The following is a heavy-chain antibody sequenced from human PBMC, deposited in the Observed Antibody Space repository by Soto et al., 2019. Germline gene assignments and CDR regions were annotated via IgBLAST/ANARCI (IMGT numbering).Heavy chain of an antibody. V-gene: IGHV3-30*03. CDR3: APSIWRGGEY. Sequence: QVQLVESGGGVVQPGRSLRLSCAASGFTFSSYGRHWVRQAPGKGLEWVAVISYDGSNKYYADSVKGRFTISRDNSKNTLYLQMNSLRSEDTAVYYCAPSIWRGGEYWGQGTLVTVSS. D-gene: IGHD3-3*02. CDR1: GFTFSSYG. CDR2: ISYDGSNK. J-gene: IGHJ4*02.